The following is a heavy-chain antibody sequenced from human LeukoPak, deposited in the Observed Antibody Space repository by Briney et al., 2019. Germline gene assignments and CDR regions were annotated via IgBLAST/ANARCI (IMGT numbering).Heavy chain of an antibody. CDR1: VGSICSYY. CDR3: ARGVDY. V-gene: IGHV4-59*01. J-gene: IGHJ4*02. Sequence: SETLSLTCTVSVGSICSYYWSWIRHPPWKGLEWIGCIYYSGSTNYNPSPKSRVTISVDTSKNQFSLKLSSVTAADTAVYYCARGVDYWGQGTLVTVSS. CDR2: IYYSGST.